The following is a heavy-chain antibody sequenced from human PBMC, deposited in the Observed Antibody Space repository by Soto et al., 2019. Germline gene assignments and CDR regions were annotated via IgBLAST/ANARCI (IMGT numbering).Heavy chain of an antibody. V-gene: IGHV3-23*01. CDR2: LYGSGGGI. CDR1: GFTFSRFA. D-gene: IGHD5-12*01. CDR3: AKDAVSRDGVWLAHG. J-gene: IGHJ1*01. Sequence: GGSLRLSCAGSGFTFSRFAMSWVRQVPGKGLEWVSGLYGSGGGIHYADSVKGRFTISRDNYANSVYLQMNSLRVEDTAVYYCAKDAVSRDGVWLAHGWGQGTVVTVSS.